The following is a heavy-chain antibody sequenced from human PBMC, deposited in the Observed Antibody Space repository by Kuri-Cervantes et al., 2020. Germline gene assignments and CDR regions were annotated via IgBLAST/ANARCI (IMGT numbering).Heavy chain of an antibody. J-gene: IGHJ4*02. Sequence: ASVKVSCKASGYTFTSYGISWVRQAPGQGLEWMGWINTNTGNPTYAQGFTGRFVFSLDTSVSTAYLQISSLKAEDTAVYYCASASRGHHESYYFDYWGQGTLVTVSS. V-gene: IGHV7-4-1*02. CDR2: INTNTGNP. CDR1: GYTFTSYG. D-gene: IGHD1-14*01. CDR3: ASASRGHHESYYFDY.